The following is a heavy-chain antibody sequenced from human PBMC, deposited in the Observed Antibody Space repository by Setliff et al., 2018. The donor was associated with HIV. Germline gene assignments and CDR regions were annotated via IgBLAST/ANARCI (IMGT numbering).Heavy chain of an antibody. CDR1: GFTFSSYG. D-gene: IGHD6-19*01. V-gene: IGHV3-30*02. CDR2: IRYDDTYK. CDR3: AKNVYRSPWSPLDY. Sequence: GGSLRLSCAASGFTFSSYGMHWVRQAPGKGLEWVAFIRYDDTYKYYVDSVKGRFTISRDNSKNTLYLQMNSLRPEDTAVYYCAKNVYRSPWSPLDYWGQGTLVTVSS. J-gene: IGHJ4*02.